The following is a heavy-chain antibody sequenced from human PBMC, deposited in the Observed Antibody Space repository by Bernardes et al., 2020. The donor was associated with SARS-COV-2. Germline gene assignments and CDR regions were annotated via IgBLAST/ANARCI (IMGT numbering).Heavy chain of an antibody. J-gene: IGHJ3*02. D-gene: IGHD3-22*01. V-gene: IGHV1-24*01. CDR2: FDPEDGEA. CDR1: GYTLSDLS. CDR3: TTSLSLTVVVYAFDI. Sequence: SVKVSCKVSGYTLSDLSMHWVRQAPGNGLEWMGSFDPEDGEAIYAQKFLGRVTMTADTSTYTSYMELSSLRSDDTAVYYCTTSLSLTVVVYAFDIWGQGTTVIVSS.